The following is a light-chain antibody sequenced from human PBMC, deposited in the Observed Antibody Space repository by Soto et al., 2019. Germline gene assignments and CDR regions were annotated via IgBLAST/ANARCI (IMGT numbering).Light chain of an antibody. Sequence: EIVMTQSPATLSVSPGERATLSCRASQSVSTNLAWIQQKPGQAPRLLIYGASTRATGIPARFSGSGSGTEFTLTCSGLQSEDFAVYYCQQYNNWPRWTVGQGTKLEIK. CDR2: GAS. CDR3: QQYNNWPRWT. V-gene: IGKV3-15*01. J-gene: IGKJ1*01. CDR1: QSVSTN.